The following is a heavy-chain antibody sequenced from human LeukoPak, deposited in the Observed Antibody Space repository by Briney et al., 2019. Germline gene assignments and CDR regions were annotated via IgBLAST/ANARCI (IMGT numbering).Heavy chain of an antibody. D-gene: IGHD2-2*01. CDR2: IRFDGSNK. Sequence: GGSLRLSCAASGFTFSIYGMHWVRQAPGKGLEWVAFIRFDGSNKYCADSVTGRFTISRDNSKNTLYLQMNSLRAEDTAVYYCAKDSATRRGGHCNSTTCSQYSYYYYMDVWGKGTTVTVSS. CDR1: GFTFSIYG. CDR3: AKDSATRRGGHCNSTTCSQYSYYYYMDV. J-gene: IGHJ6*03. V-gene: IGHV3-30*02.